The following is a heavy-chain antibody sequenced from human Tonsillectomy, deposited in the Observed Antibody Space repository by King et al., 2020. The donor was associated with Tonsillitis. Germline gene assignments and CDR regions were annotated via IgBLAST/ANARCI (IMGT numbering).Heavy chain of an antibody. J-gene: IGHJ4*02. Sequence: VQLVESGGGLVQPGGSLRLSCAASGFTFSNYAMSWVRQAPGKGLEWVSRISASGGSTYYADSVKGWFTISRDNSKNTLSLQMNTLRAEDTAVYYCAKDRRPRGVVTAGPFASFFDYWGQGTQVTVSS. D-gene: IGHD2-15*01. CDR3: AKDRRPRGVVTAGPFASFFDY. V-gene: IGHV3-23*04. CDR1: GFTFSNYA. CDR2: ISASGGST.